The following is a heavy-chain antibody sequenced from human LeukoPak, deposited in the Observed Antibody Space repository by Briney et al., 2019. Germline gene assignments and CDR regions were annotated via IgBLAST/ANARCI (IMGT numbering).Heavy chain of an antibody. CDR3: AKAAPRQLGYCSSTSCSHFDY. D-gene: IGHD2-2*01. J-gene: IGHJ4*02. CDR2: ISGSGGST. CDR1: GFTFSSYA. V-gene: IGHV3-23*01. Sequence: PGGSLRLSCAASGFTFSSYAMSWVRQAPGKGLEWVSAISGSGGSTYYADSVKGQFTISRDNSKNTLYLQMNSLRAEDTAVYYCAKAAPRQLGYCSSTSCSHFDYWGQGTLVTVSS.